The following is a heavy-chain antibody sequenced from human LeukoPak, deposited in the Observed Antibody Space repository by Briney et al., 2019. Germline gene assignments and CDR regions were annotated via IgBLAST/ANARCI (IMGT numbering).Heavy chain of an antibody. CDR2: ISYDGSNK. Sequence: GGSLRLSCAASGFTFSSYGMHWVRQAPGKGLEWVAVISYDGSNKYYADSVKGRFTISRDNSKNSLYLRMKSLRPEDTAFYFCVKDRNYDSSGPPLFDYWGQGTLVTVSS. CDR1: GFTFSSYG. CDR3: VKDRNYDSSGPPLFDY. J-gene: IGHJ4*02. D-gene: IGHD3-22*01. V-gene: IGHV3-30*18.